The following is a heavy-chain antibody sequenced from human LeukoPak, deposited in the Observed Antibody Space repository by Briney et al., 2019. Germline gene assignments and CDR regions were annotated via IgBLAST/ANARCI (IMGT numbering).Heavy chain of an antibody. D-gene: IGHD3-22*01. CDR3: ARGADTMIAGH. V-gene: IGHV4-31*03. CDR2: IYYSGST. Sequence: SETLSLTCSVSGGSISSGGDYWSWIRQHPGKGLEWIGYIYYSGSTYYNPSLKSRVTISVDTSKNQFSLRLSSVTAADTAVYYCARGADTMIAGHWGQGTLVTVAS. J-gene: IGHJ4*02. CDR1: GGSISSGGDY.